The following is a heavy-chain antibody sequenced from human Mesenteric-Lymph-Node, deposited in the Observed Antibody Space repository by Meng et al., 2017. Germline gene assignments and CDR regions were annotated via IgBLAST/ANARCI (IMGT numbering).Heavy chain of an antibody. J-gene: IGHJ3*02. CDR2: ISSGGGTT. CDR1: GFTFSSYA. CDR3: AKDRVLGNASPDAFDI. D-gene: IGHD1-26*01. V-gene: IGHV3-23*01. Sequence: GESLKISCVASGFTFSSYAMTWVHQAPGKGLEWVSSISSGGGTTHYADFLKGRFTISRDSSKNTVYLQLDGLRAEDTAVYYCAKDRVLGNASPDAFDIWGQGTMVTVSS.